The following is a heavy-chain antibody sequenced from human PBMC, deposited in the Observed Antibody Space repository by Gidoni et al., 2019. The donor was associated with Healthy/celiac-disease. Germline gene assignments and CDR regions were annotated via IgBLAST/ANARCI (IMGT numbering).Heavy chain of an antibody. CDR3: ARERSNKYGMDV. CDR1: GFTFSSYS. D-gene: IGHD4-4*01. Sequence: EVQLVESGGGLVKPGGSLRLSCAASGFTFSSYSMNWVRQAPGKGLEWVSSISSSSSYIYYADSVKGRFTISRDNAKNSLYLQMNSLRAEDTAVYYCARERSNKYGMDVWGQGTTVTVSS. J-gene: IGHJ6*02. V-gene: IGHV3-21*01. CDR2: ISSSSSYI.